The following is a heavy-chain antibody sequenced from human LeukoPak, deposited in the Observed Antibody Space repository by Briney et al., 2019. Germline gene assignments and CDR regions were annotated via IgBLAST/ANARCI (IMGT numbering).Heavy chain of an antibody. Sequence: ASVKVSCKASGGTFSSYAISWVRQAPGQGLEWMGWISAYNGNTNYAQKLQGRVTMTTDTSTSTAYMELRSLRSDDTAVYYCARQYSSSWYRVIDYWGQGTLVTVSS. CDR1: GGTFSSYA. D-gene: IGHD6-13*01. CDR2: ISAYNGNT. J-gene: IGHJ4*02. V-gene: IGHV1-18*01. CDR3: ARQYSSSWYRVIDY.